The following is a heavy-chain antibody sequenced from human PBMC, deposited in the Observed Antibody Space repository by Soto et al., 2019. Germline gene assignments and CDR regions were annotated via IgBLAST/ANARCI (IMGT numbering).Heavy chain of an antibody. Sequence: GGSLRLSCAASGFTFSSYGMHWVRQAPGKGLEWVAVISYDGSNKYYADSVKGRFTISRDNSKNTLYLQMNSLRAEDTAVYYCARSERVGWELLRDFDYWGQGTLVTVSS. J-gene: IGHJ4*02. D-gene: IGHD1-26*01. V-gene: IGHV3-30*03. CDR2: ISYDGSNK. CDR1: GFTFSSYG. CDR3: ARSERVGWELLRDFDY.